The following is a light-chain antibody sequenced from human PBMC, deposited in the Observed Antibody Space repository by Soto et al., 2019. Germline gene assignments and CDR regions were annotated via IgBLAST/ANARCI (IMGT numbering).Light chain of an antibody. CDR1: QTISSW. CDR2: KAS. J-gene: IGKJ1*01. Sequence: DIQMTQSPSTLSGSVGDRVTITCRASQTISSWLAWYQQKPGKAPKLLIYKASTLKSGVPSRFSGSGSGTDFTLTISCLQSEDFATYYCQQYYSYPPTFGQGTKVDI. CDR3: QQYYSYPPT. V-gene: IGKV1-5*03.